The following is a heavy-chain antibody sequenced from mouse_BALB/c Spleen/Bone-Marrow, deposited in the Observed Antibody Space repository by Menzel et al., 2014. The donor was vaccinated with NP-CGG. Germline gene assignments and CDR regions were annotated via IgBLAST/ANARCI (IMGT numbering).Heavy chain of an antibody. CDR3: ARYDGYFDY. V-gene: IGHV1-54*01. J-gene: IGHJ2*01. Sequence: VKAVESGAELVRPGTSVKVSCKASGYAFSDYLMEWLKQRPGQGLEWIGVINPGSGSTNYNEKFKDKATLTADKSSSTAYMQLSSLTSDDSAVYFCARYDGYFDYWGQGTILTVSS. CDR2: INPGSGST. D-gene: IGHD2-3*01. CDR1: GYAFSDYL.